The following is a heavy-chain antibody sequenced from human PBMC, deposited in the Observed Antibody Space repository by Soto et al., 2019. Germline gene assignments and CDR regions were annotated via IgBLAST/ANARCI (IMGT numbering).Heavy chain of an antibody. CDR1: GFTFSSYG. CDR2: ISYDGSNK. Sequence: GGSLRLSCAASGFTFSSYGMHWVRQAPGKGLEWVAVISYDGSNKYYADSVKGRFTISRDNSKNTLYLQMNSLRAEDTAVYYCAKDYCSGGSCYRYYYYGMDVWGQGTTVTVSS. V-gene: IGHV3-30*18. D-gene: IGHD2-15*01. CDR3: AKDYCSGGSCYRYYYYGMDV. J-gene: IGHJ6*02.